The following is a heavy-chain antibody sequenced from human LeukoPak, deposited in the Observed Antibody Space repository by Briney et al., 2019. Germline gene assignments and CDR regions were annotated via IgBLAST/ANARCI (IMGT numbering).Heavy chain of an antibody. CDR3: AKKAHVAVGLYYFDH. CDR1: GFTFSGYS. CDR2: ISPDGGTT. Sequence: AGEPLRLSCTVSGFTFSGYSMNWVRQAPGKGLEWVSIISPDGGTTGYADSVRGRFTVSRDNSKSTLYLQMNSLRAGDTATYYCAKKAHVAVGLYYFDHWGRGTLVTVSS. V-gene: IGHV3-23*01. D-gene: IGHD3-10*01. J-gene: IGHJ4*02.